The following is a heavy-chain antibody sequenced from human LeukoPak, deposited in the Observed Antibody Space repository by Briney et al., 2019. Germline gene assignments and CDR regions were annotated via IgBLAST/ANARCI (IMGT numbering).Heavy chain of an antibody. CDR3: ARGDDSGYYDYFDY. CDR1: GFTFSSYS. CDR2: IYTGGNT. D-gene: IGHD3-22*01. V-gene: IGHV3-53*01. J-gene: IGHJ4*02. Sequence: PGGSLRLSCAGSGFTFSSYSMQWVRQAPGKGLEWVSTIYTGGNTYYAASVKGRFTISRDFSKNTVFLHMNSLRAEDTAMYYCARGDDSGYYDYFDYWGQGALVTVSS.